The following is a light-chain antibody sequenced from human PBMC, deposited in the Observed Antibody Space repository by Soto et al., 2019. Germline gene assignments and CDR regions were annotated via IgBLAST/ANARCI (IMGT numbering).Light chain of an antibody. J-gene: IGLJ1*01. CDR3: CSYAGSSTYV. CDR1: SSDIGDSNF. CDR2: EGS. Sequence: QSALTQPASVSGSPGQSITISCTGTSSDIGDSNFVSWYQQHPGKAPKLMIYEGSKRPSGVSNRFSGSKSGNTASLTISGLQAEDEADYYCCSYAGSSTYVFGTGTKVTVL. V-gene: IGLV2-23*01.